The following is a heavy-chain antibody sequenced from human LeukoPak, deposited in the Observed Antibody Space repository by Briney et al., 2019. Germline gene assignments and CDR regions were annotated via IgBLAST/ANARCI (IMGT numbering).Heavy chain of an antibody. CDR1: GFTFSSYW. Sequence: SGGSLRLSCAASGFTFSSYWMHWVRQAPGKGLVWVSRINSEGSSTIHADSVKGRFTISRDNAKNTLYLQMSSLRAEDTAVYYCAREVYSSGWSSFDYWGQGTLVTVSS. CDR3: AREVYSSGWSSFDY. D-gene: IGHD6-19*01. V-gene: IGHV3-74*01. CDR2: INSEGSST. J-gene: IGHJ4*02.